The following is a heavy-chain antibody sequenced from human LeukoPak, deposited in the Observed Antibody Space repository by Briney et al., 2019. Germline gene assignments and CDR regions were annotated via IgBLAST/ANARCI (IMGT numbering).Heavy chain of an antibody. Sequence: ASVKVSCKASGYTFTSYYIHWVRQDPGQGLEWMGIINPSGGNPTYAQKFHGRVTMTRDTPTSTVYMELTSLRSDDTAIYYCARGLGSDNYYGYWGQGSLVTVSS. CDR2: INPSGGNP. D-gene: IGHD3-10*01. CDR1: GYTFTSYY. CDR3: ARGLGSDNYYGY. J-gene: IGHJ4*02. V-gene: IGHV1-46*01.